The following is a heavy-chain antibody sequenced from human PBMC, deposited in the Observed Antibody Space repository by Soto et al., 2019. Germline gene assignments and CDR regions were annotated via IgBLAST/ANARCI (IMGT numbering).Heavy chain of an antibody. J-gene: IGHJ5*02. V-gene: IGHV2-5*02. CDR1: GFSLSTSGVG. Sequence: ESGPTLVNPTQTLTLTCTFSGFSLSTSGVGVGWIRQPPGKALEWLALIYWDDDKRYSPSLKSRLTITKDTSKNQVVLTMTNMDPVDTATYYCEHRPGIAVADNWFDPWGQGTLVTVSS. CDR2: IYWDDDK. CDR3: EHRPGIAVADNWFDP. D-gene: IGHD6-19*01.